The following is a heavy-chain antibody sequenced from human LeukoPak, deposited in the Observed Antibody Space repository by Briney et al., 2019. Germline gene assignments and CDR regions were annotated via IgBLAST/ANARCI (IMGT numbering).Heavy chain of an antibody. CDR1: GFTFSSYAM. J-gene: IGHJ6*03. CDR3: ASRSGSSGWYSHPSYYYMDV. V-gene: IGHV4-4*02. Sequence: GSLRLSCAASGFTFSSYAMSWVRQPPGKGLEWIGEIYHSGSTNYNPSLKSRVTISVDKSKNQFSLKLSSVTAADTAVYYCASRSGSSGWYSHPSYYYMDVWGKGTTVTISS. D-gene: IGHD6-19*01. CDR2: IYHSGST.